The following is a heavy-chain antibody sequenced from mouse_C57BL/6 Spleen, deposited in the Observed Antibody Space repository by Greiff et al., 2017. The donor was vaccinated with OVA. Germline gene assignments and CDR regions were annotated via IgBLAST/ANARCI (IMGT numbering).Heavy chain of an antibody. CDR3: ARRSLTGADY. Sequence: QVQLKESGAELVKPGASVKISCKASGYAFSSYWMNWVKQRPGKGLEWIGQIYPGDGDTNYNGKFKGKATLTADKSSSTAYMQLSSLTSEDSAVYFCARRSLTGADYWGQGTTLTVSS. D-gene: IGHD4-1*01. CDR1: GYAFSSYW. J-gene: IGHJ2*01. CDR2: IYPGDGDT. V-gene: IGHV1-80*01.